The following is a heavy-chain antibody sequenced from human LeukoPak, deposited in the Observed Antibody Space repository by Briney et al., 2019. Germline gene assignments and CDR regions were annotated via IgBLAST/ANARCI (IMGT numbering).Heavy chain of an antibody. V-gene: IGHV4-39*01. Sequence: PSETLSLTCAVSGGSISTTSYYWGWIRQPPGKGLEWMGSIYYTGITFYNPSLKTRVTISVDTSKNQFSLELSSVTAADTALYYCARHSSRDAFDIWGQGTMVTVSS. CDR3: ARHSSRDAFDI. D-gene: IGHD6-13*01. J-gene: IGHJ3*02. CDR1: GGSISTTSYY. CDR2: IYYTGIT.